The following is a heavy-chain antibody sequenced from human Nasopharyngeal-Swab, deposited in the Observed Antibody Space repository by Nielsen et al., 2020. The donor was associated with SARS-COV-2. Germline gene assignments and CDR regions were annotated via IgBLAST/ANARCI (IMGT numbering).Heavy chain of an antibody. D-gene: IGHD1-26*01. V-gene: IGHV3-21*01. J-gene: IGHJ4*02. Sequence: GGSLRLSCTAPGFTFSSYSMNWVRQAPGKGLEWVSSISSSGSYKHCADSVKGRFTISRDNARNSLYLQMNSLRAEDTAVYYCARDRIVGATDFDYWGQGTLVTVSS. CDR3: ARDRIVGATDFDY. CDR2: ISSSGSYK. CDR1: GFTFSSYS.